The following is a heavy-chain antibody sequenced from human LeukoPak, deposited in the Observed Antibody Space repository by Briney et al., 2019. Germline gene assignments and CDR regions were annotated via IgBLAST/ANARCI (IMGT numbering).Heavy chain of an antibody. CDR3: AKVGAGSYYNWPDY. CDR2: ISGSGGST. Sequence: PGGSLRLSCAASGFTFRRYAMSWVRQAPGKGLEWVSAISGSGGSTYYADSVKGRFTISRDNAKNTLYLQMNSLRAEDTAVYYCAKVGAGSYYNWPDYWGQGTLVTVSS. D-gene: IGHD3-10*01. J-gene: IGHJ4*02. CDR1: GFTFRRYA. V-gene: IGHV3-23*01.